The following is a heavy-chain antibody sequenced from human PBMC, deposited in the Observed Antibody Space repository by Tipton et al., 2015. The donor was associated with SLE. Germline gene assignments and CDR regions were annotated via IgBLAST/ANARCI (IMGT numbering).Heavy chain of an antibody. J-gene: IGHJ4*02. D-gene: IGHD1-26*01. CDR3: AKDLSGSQGYFDY. CDR1: GFTFSSYG. Sequence: SLRLSCAASGFTFSSYGMHWVRQAPGKGLEWVAFIRYDGSNKYYADSVKGRFTISRDNSKNTLYLQMNSLRAEDTAVYYCAKDLSGSQGYFDYWGQGTLVTVSS. CDR2: IRYDGSNK. V-gene: IGHV3-30*02.